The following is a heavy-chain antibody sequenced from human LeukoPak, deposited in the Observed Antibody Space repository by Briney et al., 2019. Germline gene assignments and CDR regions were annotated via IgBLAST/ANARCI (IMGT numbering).Heavy chain of an antibody. Sequence: GGCLRLSYVASGFTFSDYWMSWVRQAPGMGLEWVANIETDGDEKNYVDSVKGRFTISRDNAKNSLYLQMNNLRDEDTALYYCARDIPSGFYTPDYWGQGTQVTVSS. CDR1: GFTFSDYW. D-gene: IGHD5-12*01. CDR3: ARDIPSGFYTPDY. J-gene: IGHJ4*02. V-gene: IGHV3-7*01. CDR2: IETDGDEK.